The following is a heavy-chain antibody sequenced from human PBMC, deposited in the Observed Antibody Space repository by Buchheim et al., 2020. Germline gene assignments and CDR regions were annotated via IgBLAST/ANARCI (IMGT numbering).Heavy chain of an antibody. D-gene: IGHD2-2*01. CDR2: INPDTGGT. CDR1: GYTFTGYY. J-gene: IGHJ4*02. CDR3: ARGASEIYCRSTTCLFDY. Sequence: QVQLVQSGAEVKKPGASVKVSCKASGYTFTGYYMHWVRQAPGQGLEWMGWINPDTGGTNYAQKFQGRVTMTRDMSISTAYMELSRLRSDDAAMYYCARGASEIYCRSTTCLFDYWGQGAL. V-gene: IGHV1-2*02.